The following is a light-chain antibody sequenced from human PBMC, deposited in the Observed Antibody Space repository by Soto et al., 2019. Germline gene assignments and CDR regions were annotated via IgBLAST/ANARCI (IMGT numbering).Light chain of an antibody. CDR3: QQSYSTPLT. V-gene: IGKV1-39*01. Sequence: DIQITQSPSALSSSVLWGWTITFLYSQSISSYLNWYQQKPGKAPKLLIYAASSLQSGVPSRFSGSGSGTDFTLTISSLQPEDFATYYCQQSYSTPLTFGGGTKVDIK. J-gene: IGKJ4*01. CDR1: QSISSY. CDR2: AAS.